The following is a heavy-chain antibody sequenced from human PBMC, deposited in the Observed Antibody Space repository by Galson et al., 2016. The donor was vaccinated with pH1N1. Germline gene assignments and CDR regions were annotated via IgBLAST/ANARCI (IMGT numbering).Heavy chain of an antibody. D-gene: IGHD5-24*01. Sequence: SETLSLTCTVSSGSLSGYCWNWIRQSPGKGLVWIGDINHSGSTKYNPSLRSRVAISVDTSKNQLSLKLRSVSAADTAVYYCARVGYTYGPYYGMDVWGPGTTVTVSS. CDR3: ARVGYTYGPYYGMDV. CDR1: SGSLSGYC. J-gene: IGHJ6*02. CDR2: INHSGST. V-gene: IGHV4-34*01.